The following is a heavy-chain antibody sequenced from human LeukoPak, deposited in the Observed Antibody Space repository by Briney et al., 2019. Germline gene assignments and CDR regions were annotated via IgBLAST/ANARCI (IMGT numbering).Heavy chain of an antibody. J-gene: IGHJ5*02. CDR2: IYYSGST. CDR1: GVSISSYY. Sequence: RTSETLSLTCTVSGVSISSYYWSWVRQPPGKGLEWIGYIYYSGSTNYNPSLKSRVTISVDTSKNQFSLKLSSVTAADTAVYYCAMEDYDILTGYYWFDPWGQGTLVTVSS. D-gene: IGHD3-9*01. CDR3: AMEDYDILTGYYWFDP. V-gene: IGHV4-59*01.